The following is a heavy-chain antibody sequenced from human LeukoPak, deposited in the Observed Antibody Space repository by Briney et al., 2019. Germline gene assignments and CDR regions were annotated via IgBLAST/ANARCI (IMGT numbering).Heavy chain of an antibody. CDR3: ARLAAISGSDYPDD. D-gene: IGHD1-26*01. CDR2: IFYSGNT. V-gene: IGHV4-59*08. CDR1: SVPISSYY. J-gene: IGHJ4*02. Sequence: PSETLSLTCTVSSVPISSYYWSWLPQPPGKGLEGIGYIFYSGNTIYNPSLRSRVTISADTSKNHFSLRLRSVTAADTAVYYCARLAAISGSDYPDDWGQGTLVTVSS.